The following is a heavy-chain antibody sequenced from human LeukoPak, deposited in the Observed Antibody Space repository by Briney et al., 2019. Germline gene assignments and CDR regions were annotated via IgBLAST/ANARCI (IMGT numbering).Heavy chain of an antibody. CDR2: ISGSGGST. CDR3: AKDPTVTTGIDY. D-gene: IGHD4-17*01. CDR1: GFTFSSYA. V-gene: IGHV3-23*01. Sequence: GGSPRLSCAASGFTFSSYAMSWVRQAPGKGLEWVSAISGSGGSTYYADSVKGRFTISRDNSKNTLYLQMNSLRAEDTAVYYCAKDPTVTTGIDYWGQGTLVTVSS. J-gene: IGHJ4*02.